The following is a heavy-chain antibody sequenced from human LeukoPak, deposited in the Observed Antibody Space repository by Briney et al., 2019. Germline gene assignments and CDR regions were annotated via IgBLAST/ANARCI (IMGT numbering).Heavy chain of an antibody. CDR1: GGSISSSSYY. Sequence: SETLSLTCTVSGGSISSSSYYWGWIRQPPGKGLGWIGSIYYTGNTYYNPSLKSRVTISVDTSKNQFSLKLSSVTAADTAVYYCARGDIAAAGIGKYFQHWGQGTLVTVSS. CDR2: IYYTGNT. J-gene: IGHJ1*01. D-gene: IGHD6-13*01. CDR3: ARGDIAAAGIGKYFQH. V-gene: IGHV4-39*07.